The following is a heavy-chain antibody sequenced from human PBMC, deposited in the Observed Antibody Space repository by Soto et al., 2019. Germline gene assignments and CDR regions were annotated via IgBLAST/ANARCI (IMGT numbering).Heavy chain of an antibody. CDR1: GFSLSTSGVG. CDR2: IYWDDDK. V-gene: IGHV2-5*02. CDR3: AHRRTGRRAAAFSI. D-gene: IGHD2-15*01. Sequence: QITLKESGPTLVKPTQTLTLTCTFSGFSLSTSGVGVGWIRQPPGKALEWLALIYWDDDKRYSPPLKSRLTITNDTSKNQVVLTTTTMDPLDTAPYYCAHRRTGRRAAAFSIWGQGTMVTVS. J-gene: IGHJ3*02.